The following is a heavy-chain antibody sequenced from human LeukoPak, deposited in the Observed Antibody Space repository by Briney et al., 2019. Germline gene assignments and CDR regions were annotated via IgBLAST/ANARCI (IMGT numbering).Heavy chain of an antibody. CDR2: IYYSGST. J-gene: IGHJ4*02. V-gene: IGHV4-39*01. D-gene: IGHD3-10*01. CDR3: ARQPVTMVRGVIISYYFDY. Sequence: SETLSLTCTVSGGSISSSSYYWGWIRQPPGKGLEWIGSIYYSGSTYYNPSLKSRVTISVDTSKNQFSLKLSSVTAADTAVYYCARQPVTMVRGVIISYYFDYWGQGTLVTVSS. CDR1: GGSISSSSYY.